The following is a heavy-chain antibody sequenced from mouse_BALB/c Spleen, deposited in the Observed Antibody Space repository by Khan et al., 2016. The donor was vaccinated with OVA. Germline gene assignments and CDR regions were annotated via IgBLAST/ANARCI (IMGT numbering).Heavy chain of an antibody. V-gene: IGHV3-2*02. Sequence: LQQSGPGLVKPSQSLSLTCTVTGYSITSNYAWNWIRQFPGNKLEWMGYISYSGSTTNNPSLKSRISITRDTSKNQFFLQLKSVTTEDTATYYCARGNYYGYYFDYWGQGTSLTVSS. D-gene: IGHD1-1*01. CDR2: ISYSGST. CDR3: ARGNYYGYYFDY. J-gene: IGHJ2*02. CDR1: GYSITSNYA.